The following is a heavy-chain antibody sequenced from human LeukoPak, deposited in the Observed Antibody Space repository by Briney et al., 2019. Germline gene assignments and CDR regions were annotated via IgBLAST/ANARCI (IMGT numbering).Heavy chain of an antibody. J-gene: IGHJ4*02. Sequence: ASVKVSCKASGYTFTSYGISWVRQAPGQGLEWMGWISAYSGNTNYAQKLQGRVTMTTDTSTSTAYMELRSLRSDDTAVYYCARAYDYVWGSYRYCSFEYWGEGTLVTVSS. CDR2: ISAYSGNT. CDR1: GYTFTSYG. CDR3: ARAYDYVWGSYRYCSFEY. V-gene: IGHV1-18*01. D-gene: IGHD3-16*02.